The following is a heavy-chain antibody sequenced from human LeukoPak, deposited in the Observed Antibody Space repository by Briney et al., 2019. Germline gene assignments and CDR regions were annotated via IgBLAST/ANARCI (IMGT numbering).Heavy chain of an antibody. J-gene: IGHJ4*02. CDR1: GLNFNNYC. CDR2: ISSSSNYI. CDR3: ARDLTDDFWSGYHFDY. Sequence: PGGSLRLSCAASGLNFNNYCMNWVRQAPGKGLEWVSTISSSSNYIYYADSVKGRFTISRDNAKNLLYLQMNSLRAEDTAVYYCARDLTDDFWSGYHFDYWGQGTLVTVSS. D-gene: IGHD3-3*01. V-gene: IGHV3-21*01.